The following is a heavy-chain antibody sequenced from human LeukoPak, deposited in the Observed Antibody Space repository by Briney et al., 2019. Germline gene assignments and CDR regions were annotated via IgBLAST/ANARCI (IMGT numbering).Heavy chain of an antibody. J-gene: IGHJ4*02. D-gene: IGHD2-2*01. CDR3: ARNCSSTNCYGYFDY. CDR1: GGSISSGSYY. CDR2: IYYSGST. Sequence: PSETLSLTCTVSGGSISSGSYYWGWIRQPPGKGLEWIGSIYYSGSTHYNPSLKSRVTISVDTSKNQFSLKLSSVTAADTAVYYCARNCSSTNCYGYFDYWGQGTLVTVSS. V-gene: IGHV4-39*01.